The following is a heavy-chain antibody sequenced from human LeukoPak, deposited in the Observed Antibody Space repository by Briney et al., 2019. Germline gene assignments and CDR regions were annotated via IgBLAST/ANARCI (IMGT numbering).Heavy chain of an antibody. CDR3: ARVSVCPRCHFDY. CDR2: ISTDGRTA. Sequence: GGSLRLSCAASGFTFSSHWMHWVRQAPGKGLVWVSRISTDGRTATYADSVKGRFTISRDNARNTLFLQMNSLRAEDTAVCFCARVSVCPRCHFDYWGQGTLVTVSS. CDR1: GFTFSSHW. J-gene: IGHJ4*02. D-gene: IGHD5/OR15-5a*01. V-gene: IGHV3-74*01.